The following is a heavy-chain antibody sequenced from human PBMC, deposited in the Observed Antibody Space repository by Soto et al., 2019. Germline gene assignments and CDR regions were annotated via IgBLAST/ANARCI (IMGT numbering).Heavy chain of an antibody. J-gene: IGHJ5*02. Sequence: GSVRLSCXASGFTFSSDEMNWVRQAPGKGLEWVSSISSSGSNIYYADSVKGRFTISRDNAKNSLYLQMNRLRAEDTAVYYCATSRGVYCSSSSCYSPWFDPWGQGTQVTVSS. CDR3: ATSRGVYCSSSSCYSPWFDP. V-gene: IGHV3-48*03. CDR1: GFTFSSDE. CDR2: ISSSGSNI. D-gene: IGHD2-2*02.